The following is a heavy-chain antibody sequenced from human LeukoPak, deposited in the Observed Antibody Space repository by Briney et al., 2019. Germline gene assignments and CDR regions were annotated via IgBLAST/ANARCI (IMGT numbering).Heavy chain of an antibody. CDR1: GYTFTSYG. CDR2: IIPIFGTA. Sequence: SVKVSCKASGYTFTSYGISWVRQAPGQGLEWMGGIIPIFGTANYAQKFQGRVTITADESTSTAYMELSSLRSEDTAVYYCACSTHYYYYGMDVWGQGTTVTVSS. D-gene: IGHD2-2*01. J-gene: IGHJ6*02. V-gene: IGHV1-69*13. CDR3: ACSTHYYYYGMDV.